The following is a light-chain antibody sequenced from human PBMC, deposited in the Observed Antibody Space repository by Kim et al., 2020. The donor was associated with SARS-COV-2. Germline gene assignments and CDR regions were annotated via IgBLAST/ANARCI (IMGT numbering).Light chain of an antibody. Sequence: EIVLTQSPASLSVSPGERVTLTCRANQSVGSYIAWYQQKPGQAPTLLIYGASARATGLPARFSGSGSGTEYTLTITSLQSEDFAVYYCQQYHNWPPLTFGGGTKVDIK. V-gene: IGKV3-15*01. CDR3: QQYHNWPPLT. CDR1: QSVGSY. CDR2: GAS. J-gene: IGKJ4*01.